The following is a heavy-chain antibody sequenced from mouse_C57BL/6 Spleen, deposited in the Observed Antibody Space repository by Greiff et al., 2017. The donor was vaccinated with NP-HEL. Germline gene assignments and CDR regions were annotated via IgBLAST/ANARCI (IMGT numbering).Heavy chain of an antibody. CDR1: GYTFTSYG. Sequence: QVQLKESGAELARPGASVKLSCKASGYTFTSYGISWVKQRTGQGLEWIGEIYPRSGNTYYNEKFKGKATLTADKSSSTAYMELRSLTSEDSAVYFCASPYYGSSSGYWGQGTTLTVSS. CDR2: IYPRSGNT. V-gene: IGHV1-81*01. CDR3: ASPYYGSSSGY. D-gene: IGHD1-1*01. J-gene: IGHJ2*01.